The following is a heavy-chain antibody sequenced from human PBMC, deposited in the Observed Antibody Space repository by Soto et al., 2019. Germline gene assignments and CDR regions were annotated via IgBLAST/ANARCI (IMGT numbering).Heavy chain of an antibody. D-gene: IGHD5-12*01. CDR2: IYINGST. V-gene: IGHV3-53*01. J-gene: IGHJ6*02. Sequence: GGSLRLSCAASGITLSDFYMTWVRQAPGEGLEWVAIIYINGSTDYADSVQGRFSVSRDIYKNTLFLQMNNLRAEDTAVYFCSGDPSGYDEGDWYHGVDVWGQGTTVTVSS. CDR1: GITLSDFY. CDR3: SGDPSGYDEGDWYHGVDV.